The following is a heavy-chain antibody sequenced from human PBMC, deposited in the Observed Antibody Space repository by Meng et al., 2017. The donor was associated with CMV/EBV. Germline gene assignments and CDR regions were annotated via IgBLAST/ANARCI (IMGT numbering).Heavy chain of an antibody. D-gene: IGHD5-24*01. Sequence: SGFTFDGYGMSWVRQAPGKGLEWVSGINWNGGSTGYADSVKGRFTISRDNAKNSLYLQMNSLRAEDTALYYCARVHGYPHLYYFDYWGQGTLVTVSS. V-gene: IGHV3-20*03. CDR3: ARVHGYPHLYYFDY. J-gene: IGHJ4*02. CDR2: INWNGGST. CDR1: GFTFDGYG.